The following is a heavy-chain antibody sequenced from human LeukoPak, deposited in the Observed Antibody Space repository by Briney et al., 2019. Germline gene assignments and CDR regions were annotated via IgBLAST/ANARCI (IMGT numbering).Heavy chain of an antibody. D-gene: IGHD3-10*01. CDR3: AARHGSGSYYNI. CDR2: IVVGSGNT. Sequence: ASVKVSCKASGFTFSSSAMQWVRQARGQRLEWIGWIVVGSGNTNYAQKFQERVTITRDMSTSTAYMELSSVRSEDTAVYYCAARHGSGSYYNIWGQGTLVTVSS. CDR1: GFTFSSSA. V-gene: IGHV1-58*02. J-gene: IGHJ4*02.